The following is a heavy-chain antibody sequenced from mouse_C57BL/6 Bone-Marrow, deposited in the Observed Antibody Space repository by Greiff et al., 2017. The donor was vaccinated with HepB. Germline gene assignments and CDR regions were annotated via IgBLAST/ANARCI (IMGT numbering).Heavy chain of an antibody. J-gene: IGHJ4*01. CDR2: ISSGGDYI. CDR1: GFTFSSYA. D-gene: IGHD2-4*01. V-gene: IGHV5S21*01. CDR3: ARDRYDYDGDYAMDY. Sequence: EVKLVESGEGLVKPGGSLKLSCAASGFTFSSYAMSWVRQTPEKRLEWVAYISSGGDYIYYADTVKGRFTISRDNAKNNLYLQMSHLKSEDTAMYYCARDRYDYDGDYAMDYWGQGTSVTVSS.